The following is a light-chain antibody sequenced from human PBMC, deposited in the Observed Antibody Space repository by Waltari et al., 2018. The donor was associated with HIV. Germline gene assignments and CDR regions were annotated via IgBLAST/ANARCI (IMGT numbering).Light chain of an antibody. CDR2: DAS. V-gene: IGKV3-11*01. J-gene: IGKJ3*01. CDR3: QQRVNWPLT. CDR1: QSVYSY. Sequence: EIVLPQSPATLSLSPGGRATLSCRASQSVYSYLAWYQHKPGQAPRLLIYDASNRATGIPARFSGSGSGTDFTLTISSLEPEDFAIYYCQQRVNWPLTFGPGTKVDIK.